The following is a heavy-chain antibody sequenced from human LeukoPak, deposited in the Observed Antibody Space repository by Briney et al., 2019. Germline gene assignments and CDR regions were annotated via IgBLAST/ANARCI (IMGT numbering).Heavy chain of an antibody. Sequence: GGSLRLSCAASGFTYSSYHINWVRQAPGKGLEWVSSISSNSDYIYYADSVKGRFTISRDNARNSLYLQMNSLRAEDTAVYYCARGLCGGDCYDYWGQGTLVTVSS. CDR1: GFTYSSYH. D-gene: IGHD2-21*01. V-gene: IGHV3-21*01. CDR2: ISSNSDYI. CDR3: ARGLCGGDCYDY. J-gene: IGHJ4*02.